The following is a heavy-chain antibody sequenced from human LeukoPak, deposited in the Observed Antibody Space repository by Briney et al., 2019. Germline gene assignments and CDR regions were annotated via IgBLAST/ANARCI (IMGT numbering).Heavy chain of an antibody. CDR3: ARGYRLPYAWFDP. V-gene: IGHV1-69*13. Sequence: ASVKVSCKASGGTFSSYAISWVRQAPGQGLGWMGGIIPIFGTANYAQKFQGRVTITADESTSTAYMELSSLRSEDTAVYYCARGYRLPYAWFDPWGQGTLVTVSS. CDR2: IIPIFGTA. CDR1: GGTFSSYA. D-gene: IGHD2-2*01. J-gene: IGHJ5*02.